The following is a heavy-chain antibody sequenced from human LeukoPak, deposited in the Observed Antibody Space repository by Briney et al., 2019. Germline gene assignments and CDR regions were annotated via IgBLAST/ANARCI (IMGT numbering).Heavy chain of an antibody. CDR1: GYTFTGYY. CDR2: INPNSGGT. V-gene: IGHV1-2*02. Sequence: ASVKVSCKASGYTFTGYYMHWVRQAPGQGLEWMGWINPNSGGTNYAQKFQGRVTMTRDTSISTAYMELSRLRSDDTAVYYCARVTGTAAEAAFDIWGQGTMVTVSS. CDR3: ARVTGTAAEAAFDI. J-gene: IGHJ3*02. D-gene: IGHD6-13*01.